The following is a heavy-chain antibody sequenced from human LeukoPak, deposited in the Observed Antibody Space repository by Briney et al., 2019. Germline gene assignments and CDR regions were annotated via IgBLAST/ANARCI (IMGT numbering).Heavy chain of an antibody. V-gene: IGHV4-34*01. J-gene: IGHJ6*03. Sequence: SETLSLTCAVYGGSFSGYYWSWIRQPPGKGLEWIGEINHSGSTNYNPSLKSRVTISVDTSKNQFSLKLSSVTAADTAVYYCARGRGQWLFYYYYYMDVWGEGTTVTVSS. CDR1: GGSFSGYY. D-gene: IGHD6-19*01. CDR3: ARGRGQWLFYYYYYMDV. CDR2: INHSGST.